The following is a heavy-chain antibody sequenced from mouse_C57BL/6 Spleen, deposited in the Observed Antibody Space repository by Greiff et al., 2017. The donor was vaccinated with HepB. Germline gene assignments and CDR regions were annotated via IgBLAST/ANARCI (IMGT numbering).Heavy chain of an antibody. CDR3: ARRNSIFAY. V-gene: IGHV5-6*02. CDR2: ISSGGSYT. Sequence: EVKLQESGGDLVKPGGSLKLSCAASGFTFSSYGMSWVRQTPDKRLEWVATISSGGSYTYYPDSVKGRFTISRDNAKNTLYLQMSSLKSEDTAMYYCARRNSIFAYWGQGTLVTVSA. J-gene: IGHJ3*01. D-gene: IGHD2-10*02. CDR1: GFTFSSYG.